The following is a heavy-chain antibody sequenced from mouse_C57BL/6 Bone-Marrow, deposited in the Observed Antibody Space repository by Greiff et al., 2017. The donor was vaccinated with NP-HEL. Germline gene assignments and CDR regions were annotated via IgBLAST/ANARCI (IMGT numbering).Heavy chain of an antibody. D-gene: IGHD2-4*01. J-gene: IGHJ3*01. Sequence: EVQVVESGGGLVQPGGSLKLSCAASGFTFSDYYMYWVRQTPEKRLEWVAYISNGGGSTYYPDTVKGRFTISRDNAKNTLYLQMSRLKSEDTAMYYCARHESYYDYDGWCAYWGQGTLVTVSA. V-gene: IGHV5-12*01. CDR3: ARHESYYDYDGWCAY. CDR1: GFTFSDYY. CDR2: ISNGGGST.